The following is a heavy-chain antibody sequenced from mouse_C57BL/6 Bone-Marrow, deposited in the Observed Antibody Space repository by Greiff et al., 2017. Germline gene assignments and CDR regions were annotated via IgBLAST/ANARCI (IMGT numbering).Heavy chain of an antibody. CDR1: GYTFTSYG. CDR3: ARSMGSYYDYAMDY. D-gene: IGHD2-10*01. J-gene: IGHJ4*01. CDR2: IYIGNGYT. V-gene: IGHV1-58*01. Sequence: EVKLMESGAELVRPGSSVKMSCKTSGYTFTSYGINWVKQRPGQGLEWIGYIYIGNGYTEYNEKFKGKATLTSDTSSSTAYMQLSSLTSEDSAIYFCARSMGSYYDYAMDYWGQGTSVTVSS.